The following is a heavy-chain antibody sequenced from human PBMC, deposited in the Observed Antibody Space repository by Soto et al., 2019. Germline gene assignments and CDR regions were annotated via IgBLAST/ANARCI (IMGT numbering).Heavy chain of an antibody. Sequence: QVRLVQSGADMKKPGASVTVSCRASGYTFTTYYLHWVRQAPGQGLEWMGIINPNGGSTTYSQHCQGRLTLTRDTSATTVYMELTGLTFADTAVYFCARDPVPSDAGPVRYPADIWGQGTLVTISS. CDR2: INPNGGST. V-gene: IGHV1-46*01. J-gene: IGHJ3*02. CDR3: ARDPVPSDAGPVRYPADI. D-gene: IGHD2-2*02. CDR1: GYTFTTYY.